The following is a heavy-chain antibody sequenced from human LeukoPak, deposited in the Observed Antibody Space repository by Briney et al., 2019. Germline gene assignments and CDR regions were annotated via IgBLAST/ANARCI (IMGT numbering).Heavy chain of an antibody. V-gene: IGHV1-3*01. CDR2: INAGNGNT. CDR1: GYTFTSYA. D-gene: IGHD3-10*01. J-gene: IGHJ4*02. Sequence: GASVKVSGKASGYTFTSYAMHWVRQAPGQRLEWMGWINAGNGNTKYSQKFQGRVTITRDTSASTAYMELSSLRSEDTAVYYCAGTILYGSGSYYFDYWGQGTLVTVSS. CDR3: AGTILYGSGSYYFDY.